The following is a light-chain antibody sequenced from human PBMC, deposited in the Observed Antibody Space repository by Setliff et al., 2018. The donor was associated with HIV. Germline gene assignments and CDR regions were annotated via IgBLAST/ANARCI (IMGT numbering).Light chain of an antibody. CDR2: DDS. CDR3: QVWDSSSDPYV. J-gene: IGLJ1*01. CDR1: NIGSKS. V-gene: IGLV3-21*03. Sequence: SYELTQPPSVSVAPGKTARITCGGTNIGSKSVHWYQQKPGQAPVLVVYDDSDRPSGIPERFSGSNSGYTATATLTISRVEVGDEADYYCQVWDSSSDPYVFGTGTKVTVL.